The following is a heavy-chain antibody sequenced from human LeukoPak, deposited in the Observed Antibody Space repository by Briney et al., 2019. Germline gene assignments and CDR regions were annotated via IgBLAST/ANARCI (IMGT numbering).Heavy chain of an antibody. CDR2: ISRSSSNI. CDR3: VRDVGGDYVPQRFET. Sequence: GGSLRLSCAASGFKFSDDYMSWIRRPPGKGLEWIAYISRSSSNIWSAASVRGRFSISRDNAKNSLFLQMDSLRVDDTAVYYCVRDVGGDYVPQRFETWGHGTLVIVSS. J-gene: IGHJ5*01. V-gene: IGHV3-11*01. CDR1: GFKFSDDY. D-gene: IGHD3-10*02.